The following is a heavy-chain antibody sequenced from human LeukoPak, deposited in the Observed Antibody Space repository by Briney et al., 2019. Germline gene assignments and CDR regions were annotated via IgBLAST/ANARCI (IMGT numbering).Heavy chain of an antibody. CDR2: ISSSGSTI. D-gene: IGHD6-13*01. Sequence: GGSLKLSCAASGFTFSSYEMNWVRQAPGKGLEWVSYISSSGSTIYYADSVKGRFTISRDNAKNSLYLQMNSLRAEDTAVYYCASRYTGSWYGYWGQGTLVTVSS. V-gene: IGHV3-48*03. CDR3: ASRYTGSWYGY. CDR1: GFTFSSYE. J-gene: IGHJ4*02.